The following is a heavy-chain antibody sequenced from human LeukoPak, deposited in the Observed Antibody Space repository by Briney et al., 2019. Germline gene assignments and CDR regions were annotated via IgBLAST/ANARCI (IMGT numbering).Heavy chain of an antibody. Sequence: GGSLRLSCEASGFTFSSDVMSWVRPAPGKGLEWVSAISGSGGRTYYADSVKGRFTISRDNSKNTLYLQMNSLRAEDTAVYYCAKVRAPRQYYFDYWGQGTLVTVSS. J-gene: IGHJ4*02. V-gene: IGHV3-23*01. CDR2: ISGSGGRT. CDR1: GFTFSSDV. CDR3: AKVRAPRQYYFDY. D-gene: IGHD1-26*01.